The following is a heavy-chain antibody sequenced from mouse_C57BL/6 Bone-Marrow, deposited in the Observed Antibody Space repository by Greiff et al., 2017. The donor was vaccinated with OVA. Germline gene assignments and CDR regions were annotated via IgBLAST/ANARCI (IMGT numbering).Heavy chain of an antibody. CDR3: ARGLRYRLVLFDY. J-gene: IGHJ2*01. D-gene: IGHD1-1*01. CDR1: GYTFTSYG. CDR2: IYPRSGNT. V-gene: IGHV1-81*01. Sequence: VQLVESGAELARPGASVKLSCKASGYTFTSYGISWVKQRTGQGLEWIGEIYPRSGNTYYNEKFKGKATLTADKSSSTAYMELRSLTSEDSAVYFCARGLRYRLVLFDYWGQGTTLTVSS.